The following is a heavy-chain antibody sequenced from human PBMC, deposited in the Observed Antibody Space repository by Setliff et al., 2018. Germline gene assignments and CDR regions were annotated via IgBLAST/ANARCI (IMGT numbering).Heavy chain of an antibody. CDR3: ARAHTWSLPNDNSGYPGWFDP. V-gene: IGHV4-34*01. Sequence: PSETLSLTCAAYGGTFSDYYWTWIRQPPGKGLEWVGEINHRGSTTYNPSLKSRVTISIDTSKNHVSLKLSSVTAADTAVYYCARAHTWSLPNDNSGYPGWFDPWGQGTLVTVSS. D-gene: IGHD3-22*01. J-gene: IGHJ5*02. CDR2: INHRGST. CDR1: GGTFSDYY.